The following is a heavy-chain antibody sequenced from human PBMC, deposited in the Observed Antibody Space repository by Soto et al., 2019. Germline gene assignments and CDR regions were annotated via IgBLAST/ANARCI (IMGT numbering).Heavy chain of an antibody. V-gene: IGHV4-34*01. Sequence: ETLSLTCAVYGGSFSGYYWSWIRQPPGKGLEWIGEINHSGSTNYNPSLKSRVTISVDTSKNQFSLKLSSVTAADTAVYYCARGSWFDPWGQGTLVTVSS. CDR2: INHSGST. CDR1: GGSFSGYY. J-gene: IGHJ5*02. CDR3: ARGSWFDP.